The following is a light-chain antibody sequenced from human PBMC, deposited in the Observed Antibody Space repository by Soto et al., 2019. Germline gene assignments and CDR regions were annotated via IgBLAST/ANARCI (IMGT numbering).Light chain of an antibody. J-gene: IGKJ1*01. CDR1: QSVSNNY. V-gene: IGKV3-20*01. CDR2: GAS. Sequence: EISLRQSPGTRSLSPGERATLSCRASQSVSNNYLAWYQQKPGQAPRLLIYGASSRATDIPDRFSGSGSGTDFTLTISRLEPEDFAVYYCQQYGSSGTFGQGTKVDIK. CDR3: QQYGSSGT.